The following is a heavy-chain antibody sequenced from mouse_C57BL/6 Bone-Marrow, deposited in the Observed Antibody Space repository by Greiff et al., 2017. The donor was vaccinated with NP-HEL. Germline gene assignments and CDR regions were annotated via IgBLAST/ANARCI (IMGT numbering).Heavy chain of an antibody. D-gene: IGHD1-1*01. Sequence: QVQLQQSGPELVQPGASVKISCKASGYAFSSSWMNWVKQRPGKGLEWIGRIYPGDGDTNYNGKFKGKATLTADKSSSTAYMQLSSLTSEDSAVYFCARPLLRWGRGTRVTVSA. CDR1: GYAFSSSW. V-gene: IGHV1-82*01. CDR2: IYPGDGDT. J-gene: IGHJ3*01. CDR3: ARPLLR.